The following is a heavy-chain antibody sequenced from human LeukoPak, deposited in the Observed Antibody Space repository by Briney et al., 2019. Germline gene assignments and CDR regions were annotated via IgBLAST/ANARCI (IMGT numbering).Heavy chain of an antibody. D-gene: IGHD5-24*01. CDR3: AKEMATIRAFDF. CDR2: ISHDGMNA. Sequence: GGSLRLSCAASGLHFSGTAMSWVRQAPGKGLEWVSAISHDGMNAYYADSVKGRFTISRDNSKNTLYLQMNSLRAEDTAVYYCAKEMATIRAFDFWGQGTMVTVSS. J-gene: IGHJ3*01. CDR1: GLHFSGTA. V-gene: IGHV3-23*01.